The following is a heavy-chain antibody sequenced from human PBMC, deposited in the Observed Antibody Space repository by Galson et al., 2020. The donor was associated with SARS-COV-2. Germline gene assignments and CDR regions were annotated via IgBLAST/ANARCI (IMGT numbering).Heavy chain of an antibody. CDR3: ARLFGTSFFDYYYGMDV. V-gene: IGHV4-31*03. CDR2: IYYSGST. CDR1: GGSISSGGYY. Sequence: SETLSLTCTVSGGSISSGGYYWSWIRQHPGKGLEWIGYIYYSGSTYYNPSLKSRVTISVDTSKNQFSLKLSSVTAADTAVYYCARLFGTSFFDYYYGMDVWGQGTTVTVSS. J-gene: IGHJ6*02. D-gene: IGHD2-2*01.